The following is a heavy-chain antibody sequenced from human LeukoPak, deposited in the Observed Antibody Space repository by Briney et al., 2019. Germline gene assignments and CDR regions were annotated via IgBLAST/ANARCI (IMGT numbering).Heavy chain of an antibody. CDR1: GFTFSNAW. CDR2: IKIKTDGRTT. D-gene: IGHD4-17*01. Sequence: GGSLRLSCAASGFTFSNAWMSWVRPAPGKGLEWVGRIKIKTDGRTTDYAAPVKGRFTISSAGSKNTRYLQLNSLKTEDTAVYYCTTGGVYGDYGDYWGQGTLVTVSS. V-gene: IGHV3-15*01. J-gene: IGHJ4*02. CDR3: TTGGVYGDYGDY.